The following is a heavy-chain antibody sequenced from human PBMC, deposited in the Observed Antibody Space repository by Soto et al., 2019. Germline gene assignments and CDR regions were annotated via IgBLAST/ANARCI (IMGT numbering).Heavy chain of an antibody. V-gene: IGHV4-34*01. CDR1: GGSFSGYY. Sequence: QVQLQQWGAGLLKPSETLSLTCAVYGGSFSGYYWSWIRQPPGKGLEWMGEINHSGSTNYNPSLKSRITLSVDTSKNQFSLKLRSVTGADTAVYYCARARYDFWSGYPRSGYGMDVWGQGTTVTVSS. J-gene: IGHJ6*02. CDR3: ARARYDFWSGYPRSGYGMDV. D-gene: IGHD3-3*01. CDR2: INHSGST.